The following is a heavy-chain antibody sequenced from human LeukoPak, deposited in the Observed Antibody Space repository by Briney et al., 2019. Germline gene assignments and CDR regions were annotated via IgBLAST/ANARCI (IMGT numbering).Heavy chain of an antibody. J-gene: IGHJ3*02. CDR3: AKVFASVRLWFGELDDGDAFDI. Sequence: LETLSLTCAVSGGSISSDNWWSWVRQPPGKGLEWIGEIYHSGSANYNPSLKSRVTISVDSSKNQFSLKLSSVTAADTAVYYCAKVFASVRLWFGELDDGDAFDIWGQGTMVTVSS. CDR2: IYHSGSA. D-gene: IGHD3-10*01. V-gene: IGHV4-4*02. CDR1: GGSISSDNW.